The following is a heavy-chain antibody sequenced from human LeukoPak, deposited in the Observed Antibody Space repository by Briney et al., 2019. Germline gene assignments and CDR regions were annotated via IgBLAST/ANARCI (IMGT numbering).Heavy chain of an antibody. J-gene: IGHJ5*02. CDR3: ARLVITGRLDP. CDR2: INTDGSST. V-gene: IGHV3-74*01. D-gene: IGHD1-26*01. Sequence: GRSLRLSCTASGFTFSYYWMHWVRQAPGKGPVWVSRINTDGSSTTCADSVKGRFTISRDNAKNSLYLQMNSLRAEDTAVYYCARLVITGRLDPWGQGTLVTVSS. CDR1: GFTFSYYW.